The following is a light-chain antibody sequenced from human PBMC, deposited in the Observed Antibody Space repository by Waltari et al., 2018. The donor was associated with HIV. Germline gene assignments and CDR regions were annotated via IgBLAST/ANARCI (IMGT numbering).Light chain of an antibody. CDR1: DSDFARYNF. CDR3: ASFTGDNTVM. J-gene: IGLJ3*02. Sequence: AVTQPASVSGLPGQSTTISCTGGDSDFARYNFVSLYQQHSGNPPKLILYDVDSRASGVSDRFSGAISGNTASLTISGLRAEDEAHYYCASFTGDNTVMFGGGTEVTVL. V-gene: IGLV2-14*03. CDR2: DVD.